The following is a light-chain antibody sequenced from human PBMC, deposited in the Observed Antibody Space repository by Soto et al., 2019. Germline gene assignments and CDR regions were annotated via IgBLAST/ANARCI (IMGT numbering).Light chain of an antibody. V-gene: IGKV3-20*01. Sequence: EIVLTQSPGTLSLSPGERAALSCRASRSLSSTSLAWYQQRPGQAPRLLIYDVSSRATGIPDRFSGSGSGTDFTLTINRLEPDDFAVYYCKQYGSSPRTFGQGTKVEIK. CDR3: KQYGSSPRT. J-gene: IGKJ1*01. CDR1: RSLSSTS. CDR2: DVS.